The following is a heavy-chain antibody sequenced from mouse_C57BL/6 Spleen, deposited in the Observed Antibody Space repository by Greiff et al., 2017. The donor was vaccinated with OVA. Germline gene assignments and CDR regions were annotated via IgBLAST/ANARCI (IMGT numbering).Heavy chain of an antibody. CDR3: ARSGDGYDGFAY. V-gene: IGHV1-81*01. D-gene: IGHD2-2*01. J-gene: IGHJ3*01. Sequence: QVQLQQSGAELARPGASVKLSCKASGYTFTSYGISWVKQRTGQGLEWIGEIYPRSGNTYYNEKFKGKATLTADKSYSTAYMELRSLTSEDSAVYFCARSGDGYDGFAYWGQGTLVTVSA. CDR2: IYPRSGNT. CDR1: GYTFTSYG.